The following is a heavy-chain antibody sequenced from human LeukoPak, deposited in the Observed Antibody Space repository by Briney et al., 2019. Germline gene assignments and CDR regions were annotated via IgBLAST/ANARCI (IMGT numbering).Heavy chain of an antibody. Sequence: GGSLRLSCAASGFTFSDYYMSWIRQAPGKGLEWVSYISSSDTYTNYADSVKGRFTISRDNAKNTLYLQMNSLRAEDTAVYYCVRLVAVPDAYFDYWGQGTLVTVSS. J-gene: IGHJ4*02. CDR2: ISSSDTYT. CDR3: VRLVAVPDAYFDY. D-gene: IGHD2-2*01. V-gene: IGHV3-11*06. CDR1: GFTFSDYY.